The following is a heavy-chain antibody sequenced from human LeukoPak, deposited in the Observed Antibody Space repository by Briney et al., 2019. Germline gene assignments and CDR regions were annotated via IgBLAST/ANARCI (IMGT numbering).Heavy chain of an antibody. CDR1: GGTFRSYA. V-gene: IGHV1-69*04. J-gene: IGHJ4*02. Sequence: VKVSCKASGGTFRSYAISWVRQAPGQGLEWMGRIIPILGIANYAQKFQGRVTITADKSTSTAYMELSSLRSEDTAVYYCARAVQLERRYFDYWGQGTLVTVSS. D-gene: IGHD1-1*01. CDR2: IIPILGIA. CDR3: ARAVQLERRYFDY.